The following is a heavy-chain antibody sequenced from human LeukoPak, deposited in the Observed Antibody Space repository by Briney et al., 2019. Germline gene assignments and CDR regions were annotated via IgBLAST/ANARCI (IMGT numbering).Heavy chain of an antibody. Sequence: SETLSLTCTVSGGSISSGGYYWSWIRQPPGKGLEWIGYIYHSGSTNYNPSLKSRVTISVDTSKNQFSLKLSSVTAADTAVYYCARVSPDCTNTSCYDFDYWGQGTLVTVSS. CDR3: ARVSPDCTNTSCYDFDY. V-gene: IGHV4-61*08. D-gene: IGHD2-2*01. CDR1: GGSISSGGYY. CDR2: IYHSGST. J-gene: IGHJ4*02.